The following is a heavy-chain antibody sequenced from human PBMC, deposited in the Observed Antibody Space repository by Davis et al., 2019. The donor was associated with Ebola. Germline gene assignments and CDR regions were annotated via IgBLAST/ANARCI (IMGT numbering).Heavy chain of an antibody. D-gene: IGHD4-17*01. V-gene: IGHV3-48*04. Sequence: GESLKISCTASGFTFNYYWMNWVRQAPGKGLEWISYISDSGSTTYYTDSVKGRFTISRDNAKNSLYLQMNSLRAEDTAVYYCARDRDYERLLYYGMDVWGQGTTVTVSS. J-gene: IGHJ6*02. CDR3: ARDRDYERLLYYGMDV. CDR1: GFTFNYYW. CDR2: ISDSGSTT.